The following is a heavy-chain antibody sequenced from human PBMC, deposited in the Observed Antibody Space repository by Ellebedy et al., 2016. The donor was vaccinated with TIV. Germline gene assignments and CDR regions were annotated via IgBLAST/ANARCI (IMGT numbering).Heavy chain of an antibody. Sequence: GGSLRLSXAASGFTFSDYYMSWIRQAPGKGLEWVSYISSSGSTIYYADSVKGRFTISRDNAKNSLYLQMNSLRAEDTAVYYCARGGGITIFGVVMEPNWFDPWGQGTLVTVSS. CDR3: ARGGGITIFGVVMEPNWFDP. D-gene: IGHD3-3*01. CDR1: GFTFSDYY. J-gene: IGHJ5*02. V-gene: IGHV3-11*01. CDR2: ISSSGSTI.